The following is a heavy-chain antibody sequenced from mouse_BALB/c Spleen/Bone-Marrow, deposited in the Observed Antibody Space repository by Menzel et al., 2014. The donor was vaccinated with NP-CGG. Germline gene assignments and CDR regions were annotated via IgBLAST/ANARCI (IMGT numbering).Heavy chain of an antibody. CDR1: GFTFTDYF. J-gene: IGHJ4*01. Sequence: EVHLVESGGGLVQPGGSLRLSCATSGFTFTDYFMTWVRQPPGKALEWLGFIRNKANGYTTDYSASVKGRFTISRDNSQSILYLQMNTLRAEDSATYYCASFLTFYAMDYWGQGTSVTVSS. V-gene: IGHV7-3*02. D-gene: IGHD4-1*01. CDR3: ASFLTFYAMDY. CDR2: IRNKANGYTT.